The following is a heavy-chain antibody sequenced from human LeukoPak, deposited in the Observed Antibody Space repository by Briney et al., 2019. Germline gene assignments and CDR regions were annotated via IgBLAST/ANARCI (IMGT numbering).Heavy chain of an antibody. V-gene: IGHV4-59*08. CDR3: ARPPSKGPNLSLYL. Sequence: SETLSLTCTVSRGSMSTYYWTWIRQPPGKGLEWIGYIYYTGTTNYNPSLKGRVTMSLDTSKNQFSLPLTSVTAADTAVYYCARPPSKGPNLSLYLWGRGTLVTVSS. D-gene: IGHD4-11*01. CDR2: IYYTGTT. CDR1: RGSMSTYY. J-gene: IGHJ2*01.